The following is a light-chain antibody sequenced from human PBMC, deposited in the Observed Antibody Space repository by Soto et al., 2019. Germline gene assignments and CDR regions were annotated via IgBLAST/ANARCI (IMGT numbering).Light chain of an antibody. CDR1: QSLLHSNGYNY. CDR3: MPALQPPGYT. J-gene: IGKJ2*01. V-gene: IGKV2-28*01. Sequence: DIVMTQSPLSLPVTPGEPASISCRSSQSLLHSNGYNYLDWYLQKPGQSPQLLIYLGSNRASGVPDRFSGSGSGTDFTLKISRVEAEDVGVYYCMPALQPPGYTFGQGTKLEIK. CDR2: LGS.